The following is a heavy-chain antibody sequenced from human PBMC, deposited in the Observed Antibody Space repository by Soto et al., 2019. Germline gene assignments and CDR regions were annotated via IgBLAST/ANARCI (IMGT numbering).Heavy chain of an antibody. V-gene: IGHV4-59*08. CDR1: GGSISSYY. CDR2: IYYSGGT. J-gene: IGHJ6*02. CDR3: ARLDVNPSNLPEYYYYYGMDV. Sequence: PSETLSLTCTVSGGSISSYYWSWIRQPPGKGLEWIGYIYYSGGTNYNPSLKSRVTISVDTSKNQFSLKLSSVTAADTAVYYCARLDVNPSNLPEYYYYYGMDVWGQGTTVTVSS.